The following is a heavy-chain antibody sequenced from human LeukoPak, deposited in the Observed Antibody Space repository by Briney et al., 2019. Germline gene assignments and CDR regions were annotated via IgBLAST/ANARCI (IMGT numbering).Heavy chain of an antibody. V-gene: IGHV4-4*07. CDR1: GGSINNYY. Sequence: SETLSLTCTVSGGSINNYYWSWIRQPAGKGLEWIGRIYTRGSTNYNPSLKSRVTMSVDTSKNQFSLKLSSVTAADTAVYYCARDGWRSRGFDPWGQGTLVTVSS. CDR3: ARDGWRSRGFDP. D-gene: IGHD2-2*01. J-gene: IGHJ5*02. CDR2: IYTRGST.